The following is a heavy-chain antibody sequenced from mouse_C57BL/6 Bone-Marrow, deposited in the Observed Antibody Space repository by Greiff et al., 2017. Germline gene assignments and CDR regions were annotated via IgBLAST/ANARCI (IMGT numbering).Heavy chain of an antibody. CDR1: GYTFTSYW. V-gene: IGHV1-50*01. Sequence: QVQLQQSGAELVKPGASVKLSCKASGYTFTSYWMQWVKQRPGQGLEWIGEIDPSDSYTNYNQKFKGKATLTVDTSSSTAYMQLSSLTSEDSAVYYCARKGDGYYYFDYWGQGTTLTVSS. J-gene: IGHJ2*01. CDR2: IDPSDSYT. CDR3: ARKGDGYYYFDY. D-gene: IGHD2-3*01.